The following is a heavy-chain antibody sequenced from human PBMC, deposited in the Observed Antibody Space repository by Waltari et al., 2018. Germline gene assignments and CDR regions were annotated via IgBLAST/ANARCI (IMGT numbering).Heavy chain of an antibody. CDR3: ARHPAMTIMLWYFDL. CDR2: IYYGGNT. V-gene: IGHV4-39*01. Sequence: QLQLQESGPGLVKPSETLSLTCTVSGGPISSSSYYWGGIRQPPGKGLEWIGSIYYGGNTYYNPSLKSRVTISVDTSKSQFSLKLSSVTAADTAVYYCARHPAMTIMLWYFDLWGRGTLVTVSS. CDR1: GGPISSSSYY. D-gene: IGHD2-8*01. J-gene: IGHJ2*01.